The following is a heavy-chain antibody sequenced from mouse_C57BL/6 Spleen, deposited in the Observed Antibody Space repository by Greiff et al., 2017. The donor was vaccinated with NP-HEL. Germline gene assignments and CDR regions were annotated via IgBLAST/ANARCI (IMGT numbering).Heavy chain of an antibody. D-gene: IGHD1-1*01. V-gene: IGHV10-1*01. Sequence: EVKLVESGGGLVQPKGSLKLSCAASGFSFNTYAMNWVRQAPGKGLEWVARIRSKSNNYATYYADSVKDRFTISRDDSESMLYLQMNNLKTEDTAMYYCVRQYYYGSSYFDVWGTGTTVTVSS. J-gene: IGHJ1*03. CDR1: GFSFNTYA. CDR2: IRSKSNNYAT. CDR3: VRQYYYGSSYFDV.